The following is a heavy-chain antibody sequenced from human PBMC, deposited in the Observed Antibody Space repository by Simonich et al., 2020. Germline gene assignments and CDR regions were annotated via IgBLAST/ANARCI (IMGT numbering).Heavy chain of an antibody. V-gene: IGHV4-34*01. CDR2: INHSGST. Sequence: QVQLQQWGAGLLKPSETLSLTCAVYGGSFSGYYWSWIRQPPGKGLAWIGEINHSGSTNYNPSRKSRVTISVDTSKNQFSLKLSSVTAADTAVYYCARLSSRSDAFDIWGQGTMVTVSS. J-gene: IGHJ3*02. CDR1: GGSFSGYY. CDR3: ARLSSRSDAFDI.